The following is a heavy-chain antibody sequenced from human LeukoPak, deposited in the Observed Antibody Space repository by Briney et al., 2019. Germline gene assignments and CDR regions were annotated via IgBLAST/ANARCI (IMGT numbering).Heavy chain of an antibody. CDR2: IYSGGST. CDR3: ARGPLVTTVTTFYYYGMDV. CDR1: GFTVSSNY. Sequence: GGSLRLSCAASGFTVSSNYMSWVRQAPGKGLEWVSVIYSGGSTYYADSVKVRFTISRDNSKNTLYLQMNSLRAEDTAVYYCARGPLVTTVTTFYYYGMDVWGQGTTVTVSS. D-gene: IGHD4-17*01. V-gene: IGHV3-53*01. J-gene: IGHJ6*02.